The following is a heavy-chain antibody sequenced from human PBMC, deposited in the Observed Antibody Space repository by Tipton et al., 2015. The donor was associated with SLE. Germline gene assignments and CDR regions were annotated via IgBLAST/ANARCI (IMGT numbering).Heavy chain of an antibody. CDR3: ASLRTEYYYGSRADY. CDR2: INHSGST. J-gene: IGHJ4*02. Sequence: TLSLTCAVYGGSFSGYYWSWIRQPPGKGLEWIGEINHSGSTNYNPSLKSRVTISVDTSKNMFSLKLSSGTAADTAVYYCASLRTEYYYGSRADYWGQGTLVTVSS. V-gene: IGHV4-34*01. CDR1: GGSFSGYY. D-gene: IGHD3-10*01.